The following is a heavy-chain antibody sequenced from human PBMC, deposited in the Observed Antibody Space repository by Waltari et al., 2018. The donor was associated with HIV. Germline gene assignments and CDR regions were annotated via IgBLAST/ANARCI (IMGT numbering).Heavy chain of an antibody. D-gene: IGHD2-15*01. J-gene: IGHJ4*02. CDR2: VKSDGITT. V-gene: IGHV3-74*01. CDR3: ARGFRVACSGGTCYSHY. Sequence: EVQLVESGGGLVQPGGSLRLSCAASGFTFSSYWMHWVRQAPGKGLVWGSHVKSDGITTNYADSVKGRFTSSRDNAKNTLYLQMNSLRAEDTATYYCARGFRVACSGGTCYSHYWGQGTLVTVSS. CDR1: GFTFSSYW.